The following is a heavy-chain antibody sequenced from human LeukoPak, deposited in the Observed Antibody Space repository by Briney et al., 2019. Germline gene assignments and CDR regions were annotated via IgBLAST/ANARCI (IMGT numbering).Heavy chain of an antibody. CDR1: GGSIRSGDFY. J-gene: IGHJ5*02. CDR2: IYYSGST. V-gene: IGHV4-31*03. Sequence: SETLSLTCTVSGGSIRSGDFYWSWIRQHPGKGLEWIGYIYYSGSTYYNPSLKSRVTISVDTSKNQFSLKLSSVTAADTAVYYCARVSLLEWLFPFDPWGQGTLVTVSS. D-gene: IGHD3-3*01. CDR3: ARVSLLEWLFPFDP.